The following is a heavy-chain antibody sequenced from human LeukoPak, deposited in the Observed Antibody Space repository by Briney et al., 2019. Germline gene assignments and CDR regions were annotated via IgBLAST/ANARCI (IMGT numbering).Heavy chain of an antibody. Sequence: SETLSLTCTVSGGSISSSSYYWGWIRQPPGKGLEWIGSIYYSGSTYYNPSLKSRVTISVDTSKNQFSLKLSSVTAADTAVYYCARDLFGVVTNDAFDIWGQGTMVTVSS. D-gene: IGHD3-3*01. J-gene: IGHJ3*02. CDR3: ARDLFGVVTNDAFDI. V-gene: IGHV4-39*07. CDR2: IYYSGST. CDR1: GGSISSSSYY.